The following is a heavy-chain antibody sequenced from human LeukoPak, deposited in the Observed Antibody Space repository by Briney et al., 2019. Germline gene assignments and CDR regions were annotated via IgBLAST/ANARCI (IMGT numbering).Heavy chain of an antibody. V-gene: IGHV3-30*18. CDR2: ISYDRSNK. CDR3: AKEKNYYGSGSPVY. D-gene: IGHD3-10*01. Sequence: GSLRLSCAASGFTFSSYGMHWVRQAPGKGLEWVAVISYDRSNKYYADSVKGRFTISRDNSKNTLYLQMNSLRAEDTAVYYCAKEKNYYGSGSPVYWGQGTLVTVSS. CDR1: GFTFSSYG. J-gene: IGHJ4*02.